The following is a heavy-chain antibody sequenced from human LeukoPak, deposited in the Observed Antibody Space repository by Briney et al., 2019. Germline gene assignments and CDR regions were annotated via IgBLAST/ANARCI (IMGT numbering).Heavy chain of an antibody. CDR3: ARAATKGVVLNWFDP. J-gene: IGHJ5*02. D-gene: IGHD2-15*01. Sequence: KPSETLSLTCAVYGGSFSGYYWSWIRQPPGKGLEWIGEINHSGSTNYNPSLKSRVTISVGTSKNQFSLKLSSVTAADTAVYYCARAATKGVVLNWFDPWGQGTLVTVSS. V-gene: IGHV4-34*01. CDR2: INHSGST. CDR1: GGSFSGYY.